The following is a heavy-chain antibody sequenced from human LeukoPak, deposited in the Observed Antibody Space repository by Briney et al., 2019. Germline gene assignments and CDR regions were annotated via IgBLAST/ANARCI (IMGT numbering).Heavy chain of an antibody. V-gene: IGHV3-21*01. Sequence: GGSLRLSCAASGFTFNTYTINWVRQAPGKGLEWVSSISSSSIYIYYANSLKGRFTISRNNAKNTLYLHIDSLRSEDTAVYYCARAAFYTTPNYYYYYMDVWAKGTTVTVSS. D-gene: IGHD3-16*01. CDR2: ISSSSIYI. CDR1: GFTFNTYT. J-gene: IGHJ6*03. CDR3: ARAAFYTTPNYYYYYMDV.